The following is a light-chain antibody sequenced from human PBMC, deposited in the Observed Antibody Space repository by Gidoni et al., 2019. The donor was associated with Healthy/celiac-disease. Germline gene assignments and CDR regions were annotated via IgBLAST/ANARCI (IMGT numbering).Light chain of an antibody. CDR1: QSLLHSNGYNY. V-gene: IGKV2-28*01. CDR2: LGS. Sequence: DIVMTQSPPSLPVPPGEPASISCWSSQSLLHSNGYNYLDWYLQKPGQSPQLLIYLGSNRASGVPDRFSGSGSGTDFTLKISRVEAEDVGVYYCMQALQTPITFGQGTRLEIK. CDR3: MQALQTPIT. J-gene: IGKJ5*01.